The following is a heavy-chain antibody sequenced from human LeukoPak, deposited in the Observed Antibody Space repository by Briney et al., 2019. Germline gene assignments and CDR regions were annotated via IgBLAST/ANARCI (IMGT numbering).Heavy chain of an antibody. J-gene: IGHJ4*02. Sequence: SETLSLTCTVSGGSISSYYWGWIRQPPGKGLEWIGSIYYSGSTYYNPSLKSRVTISVDTSKNQFSLKLSSVTAADTAVYYCATNPWMKYFDYWGQGTLVTVSS. CDR3: ATNPWMKYFDY. CDR2: IYYSGST. V-gene: IGHV4-39*07. D-gene: IGHD5-12*01. CDR1: GGSISSYY.